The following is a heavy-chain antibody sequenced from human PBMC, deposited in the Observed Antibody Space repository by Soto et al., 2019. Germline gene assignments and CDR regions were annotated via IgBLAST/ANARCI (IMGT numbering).Heavy chain of an antibody. CDR3: ARVQSTSWGYYYAVDV. Sequence: QVQLQESGPGLVKPSETLSLTCRISGGSISSYYWNWIRQAPGKGLEWIGFISYSGSTNYNPALTSRVTISVDTSKDQIFLRLNSVTAADTAVYYCARVQSTSWGYYYAVDVWGQGTTVTVSS. J-gene: IGHJ6*01. D-gene: IGHD2-2*01. V-gene: IGHV4-59*01. CDR2: ISYSGST. CDR1: GGSISSYY.